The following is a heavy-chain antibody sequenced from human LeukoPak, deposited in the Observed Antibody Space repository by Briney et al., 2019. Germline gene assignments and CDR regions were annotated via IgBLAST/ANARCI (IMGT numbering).Heavy chain of an antibody. CDR3: AKDRGPRRYFDY. Sequence: GGSLRLSCAASGFTFSSYAMSWVRQAPGKGLEWVSAISGSGGSTYYAGSVKGRFTISRDNSKNTLYLQMNSLRAEDTAVYYCAKDRGPRRYFDYWGQGTLVTVSS. CDR1: GFTFSSYA. D-gene: IGHD3-10*01. V-gene: IGHV3-23*01. J-gene: IGHJ4*02. CDR2: ISGSGGST.